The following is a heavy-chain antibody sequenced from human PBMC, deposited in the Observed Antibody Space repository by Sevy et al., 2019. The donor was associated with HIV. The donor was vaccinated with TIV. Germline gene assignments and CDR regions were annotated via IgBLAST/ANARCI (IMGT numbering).Heavy chain of an antibody. D-gene: IGHD3-10*01. Sequence: GGSLRLSCAASEFTYGTHSMNWVRQAPGKGLEWVSYISGGSRTIYYADSVKGRFTISRDNAKNSLSLQMNSLRVEDTAVYYCARDGRRGYDMDVWGQGTTVTVSS. CDR2: ISGGSRTI. V-gene: IGHV3-48*01. CDR1: EFTYGTHS. J-gene: IGHJ6*02. CDR3: ARDGRRGYDMDV.